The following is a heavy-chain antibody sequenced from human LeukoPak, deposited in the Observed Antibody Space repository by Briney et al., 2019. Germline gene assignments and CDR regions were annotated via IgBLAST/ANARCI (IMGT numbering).Heavy chain of an antibody. CDR2: ISGSGGST. V-gene: IGHV3-23*01. J-gene: IGHJ4*02. D-gene: IGHD6-13*01. Sequence: GGSLRLSCAASRFTFSSYAMSWVRQAPGKGLEWVSAISGSGGSTYYADSVKGRFTISRDNSKNTLYLQMNSLRAEDTAAYYCAKPRGQLVPLNYWGQGTLVTVSS. CDR3: AKPRGQLVPLNY. CDR1: RFTFSSYA.